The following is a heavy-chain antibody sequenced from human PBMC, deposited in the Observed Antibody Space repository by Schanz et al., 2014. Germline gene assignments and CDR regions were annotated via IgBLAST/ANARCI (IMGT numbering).Heavy chain of an antibody. CDR3: ARVHIATSHYNSPGAFDI. J-gene: IGHJ3*02. D-gene: IGHD1-20*01. CDR1: GYIFGSHG. V-gene: IGHV1-18*01. CDR2: INAHTGNT. Sequence: QLMQSGSEVRKPGASVKVSCKASGYIFGSHGMTWVRQAPGQGPELMGWINAHTGNTQYAQKFQGRVNMTRDTVTTTVHLELTRLRTDDTAIYYCARVHIATSHYNSPGAFDIWGQGTRVTVSS.